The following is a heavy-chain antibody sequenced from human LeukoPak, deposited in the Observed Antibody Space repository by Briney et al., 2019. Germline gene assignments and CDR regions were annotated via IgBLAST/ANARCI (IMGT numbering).Heavy chain of an antibody. CDR1: NYW. CDR3: ARHASGTAKGGRFDP. J-gene: IGHJ5*02. V-gene: IGHV5-10-1*01. D-gene: IGHD1-26*01. Sequence: GESLKISCEGTNYWISWVRQMPGKGLEWMGRIDPSDSYTNYSPSFQGHVTISADKSISTVYLQWSSLKASDTAMYYCARHASGTAKGGRFDPWGQGTLVTVSS. CDR2: IDPSDSYT.